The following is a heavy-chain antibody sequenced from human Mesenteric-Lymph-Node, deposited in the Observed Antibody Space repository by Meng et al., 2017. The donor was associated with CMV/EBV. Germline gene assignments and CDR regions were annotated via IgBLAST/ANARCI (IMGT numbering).Heavy chain of an antibody. J-gene: IGHJ4*02. V-gene: IGHV3-49*04. CDR1: GFTFGDYA. CDR2: IRAKAYGGTT. CDR3: TREEYNWDDLISVNEY. D-gene: IGHD1-20*01. Sequence: GESLKISCTVSGFTFGDYAMTWARQAPGKAPEWVGFIRAKAYGGTTEYATSVKGRFTISRDDSKSIAYLQMSSLTIEDTGVYFCTREEYNWDDLISVNEYWGQGTLVTVSS.